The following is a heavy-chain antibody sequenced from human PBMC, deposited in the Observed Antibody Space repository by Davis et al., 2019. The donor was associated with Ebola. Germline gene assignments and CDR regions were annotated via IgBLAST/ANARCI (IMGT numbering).Heavy chain of an antibody. Sequence: ASVKVSCKASGYTFTSYGISWVRQAPGQGLEWLGWISAYNGNTNYAQKLQGRVTMTTDTSTSTAYMELRSLRSDDTAVYYCARANEWFGELLSRPTPFDYWGQGTLVTVSS. CDR3: ARANEWFGELLSRPTPFDY. J-gene: IGHJ4*02. D-gene: IGHD3-10*01. CDR1: GYTFTSYG. CDR2: ISAYNGNT. V-gene: IGHV1-18*04.